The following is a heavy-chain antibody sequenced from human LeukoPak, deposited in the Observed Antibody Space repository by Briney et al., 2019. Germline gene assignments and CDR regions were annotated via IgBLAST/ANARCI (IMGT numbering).Heavy chain of an antibody. CDR3: AVGTTAPKLGAFDI. D-gene: IGHD4-17*01. V-gene: IGHV1-18*01. Sequence: ASVKVSCKASGYNFMTYGISWVRQAPGQGLVWMGWISPYKGRTSYGQKFQGRITMTTDTSTSTAYMDLTSLRSDDTAVYYCAVGTTAPKLGAFDIWGQGTMVTVSS. J-gene: IGHJ3*02. CDR2: ISPYKGRT. CDR1: GYNFMTYG.